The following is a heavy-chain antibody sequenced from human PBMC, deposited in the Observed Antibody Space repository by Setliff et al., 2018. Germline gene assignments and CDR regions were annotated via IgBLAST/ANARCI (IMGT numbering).Heavy chain of an antibody. Sequence: ASVKVSCKASGYTFTAYDIHWMRQAPGQSLEWMGWINGVNGNTKYSQNFQGRVTFTSDTSANTAFMELSSLRSEDSSMYYCARGQTVGPNSGKDYWGQGTQVTVSS. CDR2: INGVNGNT. J-gene: IGHJ4*02. V-gene: IGHV1-3*01. CDR3: ARGQTVGPNSGKDY. D-gene: IGHD1-26*01. CDR1: GYTFTAYD.